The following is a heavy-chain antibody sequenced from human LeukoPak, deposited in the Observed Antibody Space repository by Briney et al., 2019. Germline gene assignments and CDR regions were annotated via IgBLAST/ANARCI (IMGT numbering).Heavy chain of an antibody. V-gene: IGHV4-4*07. J-gene: IGHJ3*02. CDR2: IYISGST. CDR1: GGSISSYY. CDR3: ARVVLPPGGAFDI. D-gene: IGHD6-13*01. Sequence: SETLSLICSVSGGSISSYYWSWIRQPAGKGLEWIGRIYISGSTNYNPSLKSRVAISVDTSKNQFSLKLSSVTAADTAVYYCARVVLPPGGAFDIWGQGTMVTVSS.